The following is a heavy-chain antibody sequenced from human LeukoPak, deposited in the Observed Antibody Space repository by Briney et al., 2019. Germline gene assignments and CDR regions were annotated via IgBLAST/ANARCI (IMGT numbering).Heavy chain of an antibody. CDR3: AKDDTIFGVVPYYFDY. V-gene: IGHV3-30*02. D-gene: IGHD3-3*01. J-gene: IGHJ4*02. Sequence: GGSLRLSCAASGFTFSSYSMNWVRQAPGKGLEWVAFIRYDGSNKYYADSVKGRFTISRDNSKNTLYLQMNSLRAEDTAVYYCAKDDTIFGVVPYYFDYWGQGTLVTVSS. CDR1: GFTFSSYS. CDR2: IRYDGSNK.